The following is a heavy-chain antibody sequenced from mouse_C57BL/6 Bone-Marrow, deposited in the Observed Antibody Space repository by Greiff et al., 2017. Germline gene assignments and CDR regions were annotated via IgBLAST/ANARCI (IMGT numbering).Heavy chain of an antibody. V-gene: IGHV5-6*01. CDR3: ASPYYSNYGYFDV. Sequence: EVKLVESGGDLVKPGGSLKLSCAASGFTFSSYGMSWVRQTPDKRLEWVATISSGGSYTYYPDSVKGRFTISRDTAKNTLYLQMSSLKSEDTAMYYCASPYYSNYGYFDVWGTGTTVTVSS. CDR2: ISSGGSYT. CDR1: GFTFSSYG. J-gene: IGHJ1*03. D-gene: IGHD2-5*01.